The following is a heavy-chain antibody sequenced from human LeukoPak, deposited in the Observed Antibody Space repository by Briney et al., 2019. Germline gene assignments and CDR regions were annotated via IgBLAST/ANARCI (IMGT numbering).Heavy chain of an antibody. D-gene: IGHD6-13*01. V-gene: IGHV3-30*02. J-gene: IGHJ4*02. CDR3: AKSFGIAAAGIDY. CDR1: GFTFSSYG. CDR2: IRYDGSNK. Sequence: GGSLRLSCAASGFTFSSYGTHWVRQAPGRGLAWVAFIRYDGSNKYYADSVKGRFTISRGNSKNTLYLQMNSLRAEDTAVYYGAKSFGIAAAGIDYWGQGTLVTVSS.